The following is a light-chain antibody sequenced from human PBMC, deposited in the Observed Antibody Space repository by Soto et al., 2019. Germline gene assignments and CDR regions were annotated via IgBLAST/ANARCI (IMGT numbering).Light chain of an antibody. J-gene: IGKJ4*01. CDR3: QQLDRYPFT. CDR1: LCISGY. Sequence: DIQLTQSPSFLSASVGDRVTMTCRSSLCISGYLSGYQQKPGKVPRLLIYSAFSLQSGVPSRFRGGGSGTEFTPTISSLQHEEFASYDCQQLDRYPFTFGGRTKVEI. CDR2: SAF. V-gene: IGKV1-9*01.